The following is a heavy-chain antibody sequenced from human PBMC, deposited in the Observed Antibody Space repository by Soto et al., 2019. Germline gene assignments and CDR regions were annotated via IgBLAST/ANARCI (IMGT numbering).Heavy chain of an antibody. CDR2: IYYSGST. V-gene: IGHV4-31*03. Sequence: PSETLSLTCTVSGGSISSGGHYWSWIRQHPGKGLEWIGYIYYSGSTYYNPSLKSRVTISVDTSKNQFSLKLSSVTAADTAVYYCARESGRSSAWFDPWGQGTLVTVSS. D-gene: IGHD2-15*01. CDR3: ARESGRSSAWFDP. J-gene: IGHJ5*02. CDR1: GGSISSGGHY.